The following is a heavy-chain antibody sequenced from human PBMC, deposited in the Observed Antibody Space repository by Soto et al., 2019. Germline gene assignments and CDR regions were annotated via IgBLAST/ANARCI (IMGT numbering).Heavy chain of an antibody. Sequence: GGSLRLSCAASGFTFSSYGMHWVLPAPGKGLEWVAVIWYDGSNKYYADSVKGRFTISRDNSKNTLYLQMNSLRAEDTAVYYCARDPPLNDILTGRRDNWFDPWGQGTLVTVSS. CDR1: GFTFSSYG. J-gene: IGHJ5*02. V-gene: IGHV3-33*01. CDR3: ARDPPLNDILTGRRDNWFDP. D-gene: IGHD3-9*01. CDR2: IWYDGSNK.